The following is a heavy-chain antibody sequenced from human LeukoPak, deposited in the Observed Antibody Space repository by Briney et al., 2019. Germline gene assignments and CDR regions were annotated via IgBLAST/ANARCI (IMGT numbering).Heavy chain of an antibody. CDR1: GDSISSYY. J-gene: IGHJ5*02. CDR3: ARGVTTGLDWFDP. V-gene: IGHV4-59*01. Sequence: SETLSLTGTVSGDSISSYYWSWIRQPPGKGLEWIGYIHHGGSTNSNPSLKSRVTISIDTSKSQFSLQLTSVTAADTAVYYCARGVTTGLDWFDPWGQGTLVTVSS. CDR2: IHHGGST. D-gene: IGHD2-21*02.